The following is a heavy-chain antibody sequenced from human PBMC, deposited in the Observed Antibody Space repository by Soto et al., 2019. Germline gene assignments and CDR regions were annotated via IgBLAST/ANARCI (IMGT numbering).Heavy chain of an antibody. CDR2: IYYSGST. Sequence: ETLSLTCTVSGGSISSYYWSWIRQPPGKGLEWIGYIYYSGSTNYNPSLKSRVTISVDTSKNQFSLKLSSVTAADTAVYYCARLWFGELYFDYWGQGTLVTVSS. D-gene: IGHD3-10*01. CDR3: ARLWFGELYFDY. J-gene: IGHJ4*02. CDR1: GGSISSYY. V-gene: IGHV4-59*01.